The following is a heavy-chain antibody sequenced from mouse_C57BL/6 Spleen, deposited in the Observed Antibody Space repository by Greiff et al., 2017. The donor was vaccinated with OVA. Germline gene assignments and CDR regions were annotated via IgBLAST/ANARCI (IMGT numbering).Heavy chain of an antibody. CDR1: GFTFSDYG. CDR2: ISSCSSTI. J-gene: IGHJ2*01. CDR3: ARADYDY. Sequence: EVMLVESGGGLVKPGGSLKLSCAASGFTFSDYGMHWVRQAPEKGLEWVAYISSCSSTIYYADTVKGRFTISRANAKNTLFLQMTSLRSEDTAMYYCARADYDYWGQGTTLTVSS. D-gene: IGHD2-4*01. V-gene: IGHV5-17*01.